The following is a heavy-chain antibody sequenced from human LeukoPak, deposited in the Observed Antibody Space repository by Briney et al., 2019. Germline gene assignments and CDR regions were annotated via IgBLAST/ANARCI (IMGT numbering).Heavy chain of an antibody. CDR1: GFTFSSHA. CDR2: ISGSGGAS. V-gene: IGHV3-23*01. D-gene: IGHD3-10*01. J-gene: IGHJ5*01. Sequence: GRSLRLSCAASGFTFSSHAMSWVRQAPGKGLEWVSAISGSGGASIYADSVKGRFTISRHNTKNTLYLQMNSRRAEDTAIYYCANHGRSSGGPSNCFDSWGRGPVVPVSS. CDR3: ANHGRSSGGPSNCFDS.